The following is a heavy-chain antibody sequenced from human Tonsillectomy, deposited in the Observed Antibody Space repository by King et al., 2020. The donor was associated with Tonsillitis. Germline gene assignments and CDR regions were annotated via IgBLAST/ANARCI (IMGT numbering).Heavy chain of an antibody. V-gene: IGHV5-51*01. CDR1: GYSFTSYW. D-gene: IGHD3-22*01. Sequence: VQLVESGAEVKKPGESLKISCKGSGYSFTSYWIGWVRQMPGKGLEWMGIIYPGDSDTRYSPSFQGQVTIPADKSISTAYLQWSSLKASDTAMYYCAVRLDYYVSIGYYFDYWGQGTLVTVSS. J-gene: IGHJ4*02. CDR3: AVRLDYYVSIGYYFDY. CDR2: IYPGDSDT.